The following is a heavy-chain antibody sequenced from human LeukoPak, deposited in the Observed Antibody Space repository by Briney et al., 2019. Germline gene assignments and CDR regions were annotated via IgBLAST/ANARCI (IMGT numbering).Heavy chain of an antibody. CDR3: ARHLGTVTVFVGGVDYYYYMDV. Sequence: GESLKISCKASGYSFTSYWIGWVRQMPGKGLEWMGIIYPGDSDTRYSPSFQGQVTISADKSISTAYLQWSSLKASDTAIYYCARHLGTVTVFVGGVDYYYYMDVWGKGTTVTVSS. D-gene: IGHD3-9*01. CDR1: GYSFTSYW. V-gene: IGHV5-51*01. J-gene: IGHJ6*03. CDR2: IYPGDSDT.